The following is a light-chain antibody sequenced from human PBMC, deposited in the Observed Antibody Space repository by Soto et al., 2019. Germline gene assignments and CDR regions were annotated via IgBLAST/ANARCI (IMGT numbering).Light chain of an antibody. CDR3: QKYNDWPPYT. CDR2: GAS. Sequence: ETVVTQSPATLSVSPGERATLSCRASQSVTTNLAWYQQKSGQAPRLLIYGASTRATGVPDRFSGSGSGTEFTLTISRLQSEDFAVYYCQKYNDWPPYTFGQGTKVDIK. J-gene: IGKJ2*01. V-gene: IGKV3-15*01. CDR1: QSVTTN.